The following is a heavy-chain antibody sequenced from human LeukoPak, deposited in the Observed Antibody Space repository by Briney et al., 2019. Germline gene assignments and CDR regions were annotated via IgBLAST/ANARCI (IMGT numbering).Heavy chain of an antibody. CDR2: INHSGST. V-gene: IGHV4-34*01. CDR3: ARGLGYYYGSGRFLN. CDR1: GGSFSGYY. J-gene: IGHJ4*02. Sequence: SETLSLPCAVYGGSFSGYYWSWIRQPPGKGLEWIGEINHSGSTNYNPSLKSRVTISVDTSKNQFSLKLSSVTAADTAVYYCARGLGYYYGSGRFLNWGQGTLVTVSS. D-gene: IGHD3-10*01.